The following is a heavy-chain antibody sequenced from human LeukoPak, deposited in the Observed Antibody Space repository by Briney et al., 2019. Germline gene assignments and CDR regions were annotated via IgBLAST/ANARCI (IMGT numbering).Heavy chain of an antibody. CDR1: GGTFSSYA. CDR3: ARVTDGYKYYFDY. V-gene: IGHV1-69*06. D-gene: IGHD5-24*01. J-gene: IGHJ4*02. Sequence: ASVKVSCKASGGTFSSYAISWVRQAPGQGLEWMGGIIPIFGTANYAQKFQGRVTITADKSTSTAYMELSSLRSEDTAVYYCARVTDGYKYYFDYWGQGTLVTVSS. CDR2: IIPIFGTA.